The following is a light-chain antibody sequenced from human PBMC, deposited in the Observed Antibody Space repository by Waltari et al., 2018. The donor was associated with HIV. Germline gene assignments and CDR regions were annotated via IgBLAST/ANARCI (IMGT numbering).Light chain of an antibody. J-gene: IGKJ1*01. CDR3: QHYGSSPRT. CDR1: QSVSSSY. CDR2: GAS. V-gene: IGKV3-20*01. Sequence: IVLTQSPGTLYLSPGERATLSCRASQSVSSSYLAWYQQTPGQAPRLLIYGASSRATGIPDRFSGSGSGTDFTLTISRLEPEDFAVYYCQHYGSSPRTFGQGTKVEIK.